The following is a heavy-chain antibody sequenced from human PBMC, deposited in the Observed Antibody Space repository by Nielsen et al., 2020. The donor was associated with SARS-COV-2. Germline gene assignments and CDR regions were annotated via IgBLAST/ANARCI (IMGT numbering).Heavy chain of an antibody. CDR2: ISNDGSST. CDR3: AGAFGYGMDV. J-gene: IGHJ6*02. Sequence: GSLKISCVASGFNLSHYYMRWIRQAPGKGLEWVSDISNDGSSTRNADSVKGRFTISRDNAKNSLYLQMNSLRAEDAAVYYCAGAFGYGMDVWGQGTTVTVSS. D-gene: IGHD3-10*01. V-gene: IGHV3-11*05. CDR1: GFNLSHYY.